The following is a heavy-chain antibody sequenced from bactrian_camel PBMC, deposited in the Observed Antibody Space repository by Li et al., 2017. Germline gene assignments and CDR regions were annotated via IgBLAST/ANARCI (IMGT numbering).Heavy chain of an antibody. Sequence: QLVESGGGSVQAGGSLRLSCTATKYGDRAYCMGWFRQAPGEEREGVASIHTGDKSTEYADSVKGRFTISWDKSKNALYLQMDSLKPEDTAKYYCAMAHGGGWAILVIFQYIYWGQGTQVTVS. CDR3: AMAHGGGWAILVIFQYIY. D-gene: IGHD7*01. J-gene: IGHJ4*01. V-gene: IGHV3S28*01. CDR2: IHTGDKST. CDR1: KYGDRAYC.